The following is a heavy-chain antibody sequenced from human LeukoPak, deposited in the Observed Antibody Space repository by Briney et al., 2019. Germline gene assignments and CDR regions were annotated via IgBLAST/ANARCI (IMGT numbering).Heavy chain of an antibody. D-gene: IGHD3-16*02. CDR2: VSGSGGSA. CDR1: RFTFRDYD. Sequence: GGSLRLSCAASRFTFRDYDLSWVRQAPGKGLEWVSSVSGSGGSAYYADSVRGRFTISRDHSTSTLYLQMNSLRAEDTAVYYCAKGGNYQYVWGSYRSNYYYYYMDVWGKGTTVTVSS. CDR3: AKGGNYQYVWGSYRSNYYYYYMDV. V-gene: IGHV3-23*01. J-gene: IGHJ6*03.